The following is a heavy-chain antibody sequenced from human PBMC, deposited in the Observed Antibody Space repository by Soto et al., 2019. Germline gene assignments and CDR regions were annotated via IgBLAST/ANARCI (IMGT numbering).Heavy chain of an antibody. V-gene: IGHV3-23*01. CDR1: VFIFSSNA. J-gene: IGHJ3*02. Sequence: QSRWSLRLSCGASVFIFSSNAMSWCRQAPGKGLEWVSGVSGSGGSTFYTDSVKGRFTISRDNSKNTLYLQMNSLRAEDTALYYCAKNSGYYYDAFDIWGQGTMVTVSS. CDR2: VSGSGGST. CDR3: AKNSGYYYDAFDI. D-gene: IGHD3-22*01.